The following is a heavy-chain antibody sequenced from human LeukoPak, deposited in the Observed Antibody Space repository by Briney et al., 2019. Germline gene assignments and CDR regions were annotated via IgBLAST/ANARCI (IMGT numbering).Heavy chain of an antibody. CDR2: ISNSGST. CDR3: ARADNWNAFEY. J-gene: IGHJ4*02. V-gene: IGHV4-31*03. D-gene: IGHD1-1*01. Sequence: SETLSLTCTVSGGSISSGGYFWSWVRQHPGKGLEWIGYISNSGSTSYNPFLKSRVTLSVDTSKNQFSLKLSSVTAADTAVYYCARADNWNAFEYWGQGTLVPVSS. CDR1: GGSISSGGYF.